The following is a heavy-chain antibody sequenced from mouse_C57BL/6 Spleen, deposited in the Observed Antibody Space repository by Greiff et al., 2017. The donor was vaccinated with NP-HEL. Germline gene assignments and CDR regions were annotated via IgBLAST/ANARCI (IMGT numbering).Heavy chain of an antibody. D-gene: IGHD1-1*01. CDR2: IDPETGGT. J-gene: IGHJ4*01. CDR3: TGGTTVVGAMDY. V-gene: IGHV1-15*01. CDR1: GYTFTDYE. Sequence: QVQLQQSGAELVRPGASVTLSCKASGYTFTDYEMHWVKQTPVHGLEWIGAIDPETGGTAYNQKFKGKAIPTADKSSSTAYMELRSLTSEDSAVYYCTGGTTVVGAMDYWGQGTSVTVSS.